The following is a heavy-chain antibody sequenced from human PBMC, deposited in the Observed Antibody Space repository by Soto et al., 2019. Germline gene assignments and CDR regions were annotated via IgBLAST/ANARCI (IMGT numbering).Heavy chain of an antibody. CDR1: GFTFINYA. J-gene: IGHJ2*01. D-gene: IGHD7-27*01. CDR2: ISGGGDAT. CDR3: ARKILGSTSRPNYWYVDL. Sequence: EVQLLESGGGLVQPGGSLRLSCAGSGFTFINYAMNWVRQAPGKGLEWVSSISGGGDATFFADSVRGRFTISRDNSKNTVTLQMNSLGVDDTAVYYCARKILGSTSRPNYWYVDLWGRGTLVTVSS. V-gene: IGHV3-23*01.